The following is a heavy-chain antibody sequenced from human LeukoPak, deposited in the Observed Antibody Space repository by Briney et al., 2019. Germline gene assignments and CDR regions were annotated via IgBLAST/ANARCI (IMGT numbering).Heavy chain of an antibody. CDR3: ASYYPDIVVVPADY. Sequence: PSETLSLTCTVSGGSISNSSYYWGWIRQPPGKGLEWIGSIYYSGSTYYNPSLKSRVTISVDTSKNQFSLKLSSVTAADTAVYYCASYYPDIVVVPADYWGQGTLVTVSS. J-gene: IGHJ4*02. CDR1: GGSISNSSYY. D-gene: IGHD2-2*01. V-gene: IGHV4-39*01. CDR2: IYYSGST.